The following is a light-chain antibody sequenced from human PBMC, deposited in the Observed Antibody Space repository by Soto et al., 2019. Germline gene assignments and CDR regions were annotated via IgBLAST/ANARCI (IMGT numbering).Light chain of an antibody. CDR3: SSFTSTHTYV. J-gene: IGLJ1*01. V-gene: IGLV2-14*03. Sequence: QSVLTQPASVSGSPGQSMTISCTGSSSYVGGYHYVSWYQQHPGKAPKLIIYQVSHRPSGVSDRFSGSKSGNTASLTISGLQGEDEATYYCSSFTSTHTYVFGTGTKVTVL. CDR2: QVS. CDR1: SSYVGGYHY.